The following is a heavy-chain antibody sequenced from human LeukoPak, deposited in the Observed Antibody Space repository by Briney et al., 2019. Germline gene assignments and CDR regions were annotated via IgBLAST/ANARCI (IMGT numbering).Heavy chain of an antibody. CDR1: GFTFSNAW. J-gene: IGHJ4*02. V-gene: IGHV3-15*01. Sequence: KAGGSLRLSYAASGFTFSNAWMSWVRQTPGKGLEWVGRIKSKTDGGTTDYAAPVKGRFTISRDDSKNTLYLQMNSLKTEDTAVYYCTTTHYGDYVLVGFDYWGQGTLVTVSS. CDR3: TTTHYGDYVLVGFDY. CDR2: IKSKTDGGTT. D-gene: IGHD4-17*01.